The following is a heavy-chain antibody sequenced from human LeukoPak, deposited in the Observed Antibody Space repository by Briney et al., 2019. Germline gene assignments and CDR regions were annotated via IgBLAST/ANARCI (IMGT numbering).Heavy chain of an antibody. CDR1: GFTFSSYA. J-gene: IGHJ4*02. D-gene: IGHD6-13*01. CDR2: ISGSGGST. CDR3: ARAGTSSSWYASQDY. Sequence: GGSLRLSCAASGFTFSSYAMSWVRQAPGKGLEWVSAISGSGGSTYYADSVKGRFTISRDNSKNTLYLQMNSLRAEDTAVYYCARAGTSSSWYASQDYWGQGTLVTVSS. V-gene: IGHV3-23*01.